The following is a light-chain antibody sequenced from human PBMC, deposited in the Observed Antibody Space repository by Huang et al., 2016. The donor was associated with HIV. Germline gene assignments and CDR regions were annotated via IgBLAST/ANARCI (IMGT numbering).Light chain of an antibody. CDR2: GAS. Sequence: EIVMTQSPATLSVSPGERATFSCRASQSVNRNLAWYQQKRGQAPRLLIYGASNRVTGIPARFSVSGSGTEFILSISSLQSEDFAVYYCQQYNRWPPITFGQGTRLEIK. CDR3: QQYNRWPPIT. CDR1: QSVNRN. V-gene: IGKV3-15*01. J-gene: IGKJ5*01.